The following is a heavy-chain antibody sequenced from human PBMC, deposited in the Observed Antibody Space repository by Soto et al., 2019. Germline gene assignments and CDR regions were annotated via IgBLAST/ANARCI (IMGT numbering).Heavy chain of an antibody. CDR2: IDWDDDK. Sequence: SGPTLVNPTQTLTLTCTFSGFSLSTSGMCVSWIRQPPGKALEWLARIDWDDDKYYSKTLKTRLTISKDTSKNLVVIIMTIMALVDTATYYCALIPEYYYDSSTHYYYYYGMDVWGQGTTVTV. CDR3: ALIPEYYYDSSTHYYYYYGMDV. J-gene: IGHJ6*02. D-gene: IGHD3-22*01. V-gene: IGHV2-70*11. CDR1: GFSLSTSGMC.